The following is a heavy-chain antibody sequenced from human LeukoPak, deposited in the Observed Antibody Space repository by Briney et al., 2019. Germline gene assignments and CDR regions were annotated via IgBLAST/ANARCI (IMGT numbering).Heavy chain of an antibody. J-gene: IGHJ4*02. CDR1: GFIFDDYT. D-gene: IGHD3-22*01. Sequence: GGSLRLSCAASGFIFDDYTMHWVRQAPGKGLEWVSLISWDASSTDYADFVKGRFTISRHNSKNSLYLQMNSLRTEDTALYYCAKDPSYRGYYDSSGFHSWGQGTLVTVSS. CDR3: AKDPSYRGYYDSSGFHS. V-gene: IGHV3-43*01. CDR2: ISWDASST.